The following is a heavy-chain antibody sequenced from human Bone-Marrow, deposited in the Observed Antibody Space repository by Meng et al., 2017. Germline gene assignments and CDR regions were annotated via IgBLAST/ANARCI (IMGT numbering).Heavy chain of an antibody. V-gene: IGHV1-69*13. D-gene: IGHD1-1*01. CDR2: IIPIFGTA. CDR3: ARRTTNHDYFDY. CDR1: GGTFSSYA. J-gene: IGHJ4*02. Sequence: SSVKVSCQASGGTFSSYAISWVRQAPGQGLEWMGGIIPIFGTANYAQKFQGRVTITADESTSTVYMEPSSLRSEDTAVYYCARRTTNHDYFDYWGQGTLVTVSS.